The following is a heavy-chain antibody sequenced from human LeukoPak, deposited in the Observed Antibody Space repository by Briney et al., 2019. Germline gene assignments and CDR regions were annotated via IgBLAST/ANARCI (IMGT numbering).Heavy chain of an antibody. D-gene: IGHD6-13*01. CDR2: INPNSGGT. CDR3: ARSGYSSNWYDSHLDY. Sequence: ASVKVSCKASGYTFTGYYMHWVRQAPGQGLEWMGWINPNSGGTNFAQKLQGRVTMTTDTSTSTAYMELRSLRSDDTAVYYCARSGYSSNWYDSHLDYWGQGTLVTVSS. CDR1: GYTFTGYY. J-gene: IGHJ4*02. V-gene: IGHV1-2*02.